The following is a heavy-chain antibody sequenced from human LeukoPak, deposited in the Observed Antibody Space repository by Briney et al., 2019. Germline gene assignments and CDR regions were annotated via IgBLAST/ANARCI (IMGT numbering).Heavy chain of an antibody. J-gene: IGHJ4*02. D-gene: IGHD1-26*01. CDR2: ISLAGRT. Sequence: SETLSLTCGVSGGSITTTNYWSWVRQPPGGGLEWIGEISLAGRTRYNPSLQSRVHISIDESKNHLYLNLASVTAADTAVYYCSRESGPFCPFGHWGQGTLVAITS. V-gene: IGHV4-4*02. CDR3: SRESGPFCPFGH. CDR1: GGSITTTNY.